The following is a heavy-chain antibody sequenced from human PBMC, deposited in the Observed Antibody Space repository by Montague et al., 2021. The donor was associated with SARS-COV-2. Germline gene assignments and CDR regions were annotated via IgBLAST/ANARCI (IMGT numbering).Heavy chain of an antibody. CDR2: IYYSGST. D-gene: IGHD6-13*01. CDR3: ARAPRSIAAAGTASDY. V-gene: IGHV4-31*03. J-gene: IGHJ4*02. CDR1: GGSISSGGYY. Sequence: TLSLTCIVPGGSISSGGYYWSWIRQHPGKGLEWIGYIYYSGSTYYNPSLKSRVTISVDTSKNQFSLKLSSVTAADTAVYYCARAPRSIAAAGTASDYWGQGTLVTVSS.